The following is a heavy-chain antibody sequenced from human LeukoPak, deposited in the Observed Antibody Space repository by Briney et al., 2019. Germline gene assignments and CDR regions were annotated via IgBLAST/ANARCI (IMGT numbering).Heavy chain of an antibody. J-gene: IGHJ4*02. CDR3: ARDLSGYNSY. CDR1: GFILRSYA. V-gene: IGHV3-23*01. D-gene: IGHD1-14*01. Sequence: GGSLRLSCAASGFILRSYAMSWVRQAPGKGLEWVSAISGSGGSTYYADSVRGRFTISRDNAKNSLYLQMNSLRAEDTAVYFCARDLSGYNSYWGQGTLVTVSS. CDR2: ISGSGGST.